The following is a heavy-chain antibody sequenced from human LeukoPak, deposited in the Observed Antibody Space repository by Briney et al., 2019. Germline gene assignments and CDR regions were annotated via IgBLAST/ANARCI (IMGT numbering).Heavy chain of an antibody. Sequence: PGGSLRLSCAASGFTFSLYTMNWIRQPPGKGLEWIGSIYYSGSTYYNPSLKSRVTISVDTSKNQFSLKLSSVTAADTAVYYCASPYSSSWYDTYNYMDVWGKGTTVTVSS. J-gene: IGHJ6*03. CDR2: IYYSGST. CDR1: GFTFSLYT. CDR3: ASPYSSSWYDTYNYMDV. V-gene: IGHV4-39*01. D-gene: IGHD6-13*01.